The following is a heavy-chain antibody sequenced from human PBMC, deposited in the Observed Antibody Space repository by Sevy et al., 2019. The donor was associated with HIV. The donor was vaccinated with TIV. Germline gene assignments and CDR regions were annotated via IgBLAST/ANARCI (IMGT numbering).Heavy chain of an antibody. CDR2: IYYSGST. Sequence: SDILSLTCTVSGGSISSSSYYWGWTRQPPGKGLEWIGSIYYSGSTYYNPSLKSRVTISVDTSKNQFSLKLSSVTAADTAVYYCARQSYDTLTQRFDPWGQGTLVTVSS. V-gene: IGHV4-39*01. D-gene: IGHD3-9*01. J-gene: IGHJ5*02. CDR1: GGSISSSSYY. CDR3: ARQSYDTLTQRFDP.